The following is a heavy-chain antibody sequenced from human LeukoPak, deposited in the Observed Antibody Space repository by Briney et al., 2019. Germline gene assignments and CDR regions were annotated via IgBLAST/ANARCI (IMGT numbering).Heavy chain of an antibody. CDR3: ARSRYHFSAGYFDC. J-gene: IGHJ4*02. Sequence: SETLSLTCAVYGGSFSGFSWTWIRQPPGKGLEWAGEINHSGSTDYNPSLKSRVTISVDTSKSQFSLKMTSVTAADTAVYYCARSRYHFSAGYFDCWGQGTLVTVSS. CDR2: INHSGST. CDR1: GGSFSGFS. D-gene: IGHD2-2*01. V-gene: IGHV4-34*01.